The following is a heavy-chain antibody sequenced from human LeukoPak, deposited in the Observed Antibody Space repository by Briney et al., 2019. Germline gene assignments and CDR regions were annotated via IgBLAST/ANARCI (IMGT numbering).Heavy chain of an antibody. Sequence: GESLRISCKGSGYSFTSYRISWVRQMPGKGLEWMGRIDPSDSYTNYSPSFQGHVTISADKSISTAYLQWSSLKASDTAMYYCAREDPFKNWFDPWGQGTLVTVSS. CDR2: IDPSDSYT. J-gene: IGHJ5*02. V-gene: IGHV5-10-1*01. CDR3: AREDPFKNWFDP. CDR1: GYSFTSYR.